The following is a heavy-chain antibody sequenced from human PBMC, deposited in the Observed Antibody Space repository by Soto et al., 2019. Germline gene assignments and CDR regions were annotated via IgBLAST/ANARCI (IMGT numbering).Heavy chain of an antibody. CDR2: IDHAGST. V-gene: IGHV4-34*01. CDR1: SGSFTGYY. J-gene: IGHJ5*02. D-gene: IGHD6-13*01. Sequence: QVQLQQWGAGLLTPSETLSLTCAVSSGSFTGYYWTGIRQSPGRGLEWIGEIDHAGSTNYNPSLKSRVIISVDTLKNRFSLKVNSVAAGDTASYYCARGRGTADVSGRNWFEPWGQGSLVTVSS. CDR3: ARGRGTADVSGRNWFEP.